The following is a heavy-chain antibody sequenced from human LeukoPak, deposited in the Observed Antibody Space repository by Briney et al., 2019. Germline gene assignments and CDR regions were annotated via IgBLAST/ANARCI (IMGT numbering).Heavy chain of an antibody. D-gene: IGHD4-17*01. V-gene: IGHV3-21*01. CDR1: GFTFSSYS. CDR3: ARDFRDYGDCVPADFDY. J-gene: IGHJ4*02. CDR2: ISSSSSYI. Sequence: GGSLRLSYAASGFTFSSYSMNWVRQAPGKGLEWVSSISSSSSYIYYADSVKGRFTISRDNAKNSLYLQMNSLRAEDTAVYYCARDFRDYGDCVPADFDYWGQGTLVTVSS.